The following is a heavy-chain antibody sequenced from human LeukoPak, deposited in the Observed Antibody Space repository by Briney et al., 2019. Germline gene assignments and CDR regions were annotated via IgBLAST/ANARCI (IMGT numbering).Heavy chain of an antibody. CDR1: GGSISSGGYY. CDR2: IYYSGST. D-gene: IGHD2-2*01. J-gene: IGHJ6*02. V-gene: IGHV4-31*03. Sequence: SETLSLTCTVSGGSISSGGYYWSGIRQHPGKGLEWIGYIYYSGSTYYNPSLKSRVTISVDTSKNQFSLKLSSVTAADTAVYYCARVAPAAAYGMDVWGQGTTVTVSS. CDR3: ARVAPAAAYGMDV.